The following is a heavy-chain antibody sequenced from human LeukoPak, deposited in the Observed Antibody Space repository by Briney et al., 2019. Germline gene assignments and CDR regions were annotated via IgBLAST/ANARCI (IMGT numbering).Heavy chain of an antibody. CDR3: ASFFRRGYSYGYNY. Sequence: GGSLRLSCAASGFTFSDYYMSWIRQAPGKGLEWVSYISSSGSTIYYADSVKGRFTISRDNAKNSLYLQMNSLRAEDTAVYYCASFFRRGYSYGYNYWGQGTLVTVSS. J-gene: IGHJ4*02. V-gene: IGHV3-11*01. D-gene: IGHD5-18*01. CDR1: GFTFSDYY. CDR2: ISSSGSTI.